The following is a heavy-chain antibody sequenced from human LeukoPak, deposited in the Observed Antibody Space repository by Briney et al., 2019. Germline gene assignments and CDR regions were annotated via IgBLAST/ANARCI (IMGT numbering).Heavy chain of an antibody. CDR2: IYHSGST. CDR3: ARDPITIFGGRERKFDP. CDR1: GGSISSSNW. Sequence: SETLSLTCAVSGGSISSSNWWSWVRQPPGKGLEWIGEIYHSGSTNYNPSLKSRVTISVDKSKNQFSLKLSSVTAADTAVYYCARDPITIFGGRERKFDPWGQGTLVTVSS. D-gene: IGHD3-3*01. J-gene: IGHJ5*02. V-gene: IGHV4-4*02.